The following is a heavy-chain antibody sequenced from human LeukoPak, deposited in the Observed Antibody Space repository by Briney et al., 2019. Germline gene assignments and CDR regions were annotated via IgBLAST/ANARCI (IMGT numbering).Heavy chain of an antibody. CDR1: GGTFSSYA. J-gene: IGHJ4*02. V-gene: IGHV1-69*13. CDR2: IIPIFGTA. CDR3: ARDPNYYDSSGYDLDY. Sequence: ASVKVSCKASGGTFSSYAISWVRQAPGQGLGWMGGIIPIFGTANYAQKFQGRVTITADESTSTAYMELSSLRSEDTAVYYCARDPNYYDSSGYDLDYWGQGTLVTVSS. D-gene: IGHD3-22*01.